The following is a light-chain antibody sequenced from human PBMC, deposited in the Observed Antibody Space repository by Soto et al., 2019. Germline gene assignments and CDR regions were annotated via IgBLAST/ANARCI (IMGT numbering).Light chain of an antibody. Sequence: QSALTQPPSECVYLGQSITVFCNGTSSDIGASNFVSWYPHLPGRAPKVIIFEATNRPSGVSNRFSGSKSGITASLTISGLQADDEAEYFCISHKTDDTFHFGTGTKVPVL. CDR3: ISHKTDDTFH. CDR2: EAT. CDR1: SSDIGASNF. J-gene: IGLJ1*01. V-gene: IGLV2-14*01.